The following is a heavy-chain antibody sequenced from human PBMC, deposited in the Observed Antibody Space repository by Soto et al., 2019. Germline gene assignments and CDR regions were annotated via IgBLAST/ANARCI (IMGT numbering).Heavy chain of an antibody. J-gene: IGHJ4*02. CDR2: ISYDGSNK. Sequence: QVQLVESGGGVVQPGRSLRLSCAASGFTFSSYGMHWVRQAPGKGLEWVAVISYDGSNKYYADSVKGRFTISRDNSKNPLYLQMNSLRAEDTAVYYCAPWFGAFDYWGQGTLVNVSS. CDR3: APWFGAFDY. V-gene: IGHV3-30*03. CDR1: GFTFSSYG. D-gene: IGHD3-10*01.